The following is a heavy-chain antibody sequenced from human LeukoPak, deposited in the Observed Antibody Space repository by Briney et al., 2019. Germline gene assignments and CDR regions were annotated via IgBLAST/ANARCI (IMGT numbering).Heavy chain of an antibody. J-gene: IGHJ4*02. CDR2: IYPGDSDT. Sequence: HGESLKISCKGSGYSFTNYWIGWVRQMPGKGLEWMGIIYPGDSDTRYSPSFQGQVTISADKSISTAYLQWSSLKASDGAMYYCARRRYGSGSFYIDYWGQGTLVTVSS. V-gene: IGHV5-51*01. D-gene: IGHD3-10*01. CDR3: ARRRYGSGSFYIDY. CDR1: GYSFTNYW.